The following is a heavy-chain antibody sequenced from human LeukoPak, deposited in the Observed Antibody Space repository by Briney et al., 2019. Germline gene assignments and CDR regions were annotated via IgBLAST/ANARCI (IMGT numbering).Heavy chain of an antibody. J-gene: IGHJ4*02. CDR2: ISYDGTNK. Sequence: PGRSLRLSCAASGFNFRDSAMHWVRQAPGKGLEGGAVISYDGTNKYYADSVKGRFTISRDNSKNTLFLQMNSLRLEDTAVYYCAADYGDYVSPSDWGQGTLVTVSS. D-gene: IGHD4-17*01. CDR1: GFNFRDSA. CDR3: AADYGDYVSPSD. V-gene: IGHV3-30*04.